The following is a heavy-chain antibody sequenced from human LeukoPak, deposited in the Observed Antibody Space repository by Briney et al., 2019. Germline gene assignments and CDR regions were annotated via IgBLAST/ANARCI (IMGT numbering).Heavy chain of an antibody. Sequence: PGRSLRLSCAASGFTFSSYAMHWVRQAPGKGLEWVAVISYDGSNKYYADSVKGRFTISRDNSKNTLYLQMNSLRAEDTAVYYCARDISPTPPDAFDTWGQGTMVTVSS. CDR3: ARDISPTPPDAFDT. J-gene: IGHJ3*02. D-gene: IGHD3-9*01. V-gene: IGHV3-30-3*01. CDR1: GFTFSSYA. CDR2: ISYDGSNK.